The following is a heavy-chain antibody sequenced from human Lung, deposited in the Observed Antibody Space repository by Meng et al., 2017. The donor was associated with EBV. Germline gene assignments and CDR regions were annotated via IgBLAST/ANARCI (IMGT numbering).Heavy chain of an antibody. CDR1: GGSISSGDYY. CDR2: IYYSGST. CDR3: AREWCSGGSCYPDY. J-gene: IGHJ4*02. Sequence: HVPRPESAPGLVKPSQTLSLTCTVAGGSISSGDYYWSWIRQPPGKGLEWIGYIYYSGSTYYNPSLKSRVTISVDTSKNQFSLKLSSVTAADTAVYYCAREWCSGGSCYPDYWGQGTLVTVSS. V-gene: IGHV4-30-4*01. D-gene: IGHD2-15*01.